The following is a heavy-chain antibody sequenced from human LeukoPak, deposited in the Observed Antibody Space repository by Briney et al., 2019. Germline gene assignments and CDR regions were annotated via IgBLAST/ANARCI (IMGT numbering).Heavy chain of an antibody. CDR1: GFTLSSYA. D-gene: IGHD5-12*01. Sequence: GGSLRLSCAASGFTLSSYAMSWVRQAPGKGLEWVSAISGSGGSTYYADSVKGRFTISRDNSKNTLYLQMNSLRAEDTAVYYCAKPRGYSGYDYGGYFDYWGQGTLVTVSS. CDR3: AKPRGYSGYDYGGYFDY. V-gene: IGHV3-23*01. CDR2: ISGSGGST. J-gene: IGHJ4*02.